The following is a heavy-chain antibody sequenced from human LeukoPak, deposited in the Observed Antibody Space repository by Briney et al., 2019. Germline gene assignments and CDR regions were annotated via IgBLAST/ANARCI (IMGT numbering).Heavy chain of an antibody. CDR2: INWNGGST. V-gene: IGHV3-20*04. J-gene: IGHJ5*02. D-gene: IGHD1-1*01. CDR1: GFTFNDYG. Sequence: GGSLRLSCAASGFTFNDYGMSWVRQAPGKGLEWVSGINWNGGSTGYADSVRGRFTISRDNAKNSLYLQMNSLRAEDTAFYYCARGIDDGDNWFDPWGQGTLVTVSS. CDR3: ARGIDDGDNWFDP.